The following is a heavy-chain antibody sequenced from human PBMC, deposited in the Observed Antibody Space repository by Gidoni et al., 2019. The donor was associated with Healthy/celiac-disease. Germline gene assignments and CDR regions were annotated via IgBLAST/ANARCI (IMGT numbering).Heavy chain of an antibody. CDR2: SYYSGST. D-gene: IGHD2-2*01. CDR1: GGSISSSSYY. J-gene: IGHJ6*02. CDR3: ARISPEVVVPAAKVYYYGMDV. Sequence: QLQLQESGPGLVKPSETLSLTCTVSGGSISSSSYYWGWIRQPPGKGLEWIGSSYYSGSTYYNPSLKSRVTISVDTSKNQFSLKLSSVTAADTAVYYCARISPEVVVPAAKVYYYGMDVWGQGTTVTVSS. V-gene: IGHV4-39*01.